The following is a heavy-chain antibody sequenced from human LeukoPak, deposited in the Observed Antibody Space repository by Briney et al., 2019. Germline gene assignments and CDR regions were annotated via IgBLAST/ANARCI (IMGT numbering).Heavy chain of an antibody. CDR1: GFTFSSYW. CDR3: TRDFDFSSAI. J-gene: IGHJ4*02. Sequence: GGSLRLSCAASGFTFSSYWMHWVRQAPGKGLVWVSRISPDGSTTGHADSVKGRFTTSKDNAKNTLFLQMNSLRAEDTAVYYCTRDFDFSSAIWGQGTLVTVSS. V-gene: IGHV3-74*01. D-gene: IGHD3-3*01. CDR2: ISPDGSTT.